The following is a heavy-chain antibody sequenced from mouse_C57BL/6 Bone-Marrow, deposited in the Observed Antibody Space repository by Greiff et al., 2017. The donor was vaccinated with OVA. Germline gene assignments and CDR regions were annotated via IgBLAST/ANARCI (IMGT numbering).Heavy chain of an antibody. CDR3: ARGELLLRDWFAY. Sequence: QVQLQQPGAELVKPGASVKMSCKASGYTFTSYWITWVKQRPGQGLEWIGDIYPGSGSTNYNEKFKSKATLTVDTSSSTAYMQLSSLTSEDSAVYYCARGELLLRDWFAYWGQGTLVTVSA. V-gene: IGHV1-55*01. D-gene: IGHD1-1*01. CDR2: IYPGSGST. CDR1: GYTFTSYW. J-gene: IGHJ3*01.